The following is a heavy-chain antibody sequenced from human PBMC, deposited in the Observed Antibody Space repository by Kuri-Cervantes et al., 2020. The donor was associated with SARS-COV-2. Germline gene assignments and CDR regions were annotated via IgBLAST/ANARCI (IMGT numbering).Heavy chain of an antibody. CDR1: GFSLTTSGMC. Sequence: SGPTLVKPTQTLTLTCTFSGFSLTTSGMCVAWIRQPPGKALEWLARIDWDEDKYYKTSLNTRLSISKDTSKDQVVLTMTNMDPVDTATYYCVRIRAATVIADYWGQGTLVTVSS. D-gene: IGHD4-11*01. CDR3: VRIRAATVIADY. J-gene: IGHJ4*02. V-gene: IGHV2-70*11. CDR2: IDWDEDK.